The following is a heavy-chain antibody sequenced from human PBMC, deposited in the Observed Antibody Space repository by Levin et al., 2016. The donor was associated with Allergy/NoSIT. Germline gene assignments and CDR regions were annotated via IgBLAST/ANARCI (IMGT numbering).Heavy chain of an antibody. J-gene: IGHJ6*02. D-gene: IGHD2-15*01. CDR3: ARVRCSGGSCYSGYYYYGMDV. Sequence: PGKGLEWIGEINHSGSTNYNPSLKSRVTISVDTSKNQFSLKLSSVTAADTAVYYCARVRCSGGSCYSGYYYYGMDVWGQGTTVTVSS. CDR2: INHSGST. V-gene: IGHV4-34*01.